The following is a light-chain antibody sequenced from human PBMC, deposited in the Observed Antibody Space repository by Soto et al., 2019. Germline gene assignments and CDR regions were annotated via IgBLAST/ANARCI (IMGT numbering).Light chain of an antibody. Sequence: QSVLTQPPSASGTPGQRVTISCSGSSSNIGDNDVNWYQQVPGTAPKLLIYSTENRPSGVPDRFSGSKSGTSASLALSGLQSEDAAKYYCDTWDDTLDDWVFGGGTQLTVL. V-gene: IGLV1-44*01. CDR3: DTWDDTLDDWV. J-gene: IGLJ3*02. CDR2: STE. CDR1: SSNIGDND.